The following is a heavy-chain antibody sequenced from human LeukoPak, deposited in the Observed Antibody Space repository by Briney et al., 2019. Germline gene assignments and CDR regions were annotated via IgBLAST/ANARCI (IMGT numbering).Heavy chain of an antibody. V-gene: IGHV5-51*01. J-gene: IGHJ4*01. CDR1: GYTFTNYW. D-gene: IGHD3-22*01. Sequence: GESLKISCKGSGYTFTNYWIGWVLQMPGKGLEWMGIIYPGDSDTRYSPSFHHQVAISADKSISTAYLQWSSLKASDTAMYYCARRDYYDSNLYIDYCGQGSLLTVSS. CDR2: IYPGDSDT. CDR3: ARRDYYDSNLYIDY.